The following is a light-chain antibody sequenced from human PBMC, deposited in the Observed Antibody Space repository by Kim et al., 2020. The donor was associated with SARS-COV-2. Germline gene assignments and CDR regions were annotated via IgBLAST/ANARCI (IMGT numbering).Light chain of an antibody. J-gene: IGLJ3*02. V-gene: IGLV6-57*03. Sequence: GKTVTLSCTRSSGSIASNYVQWYQQRPGSAPTTVIYEDNQRPSGVPDRFSGSIDSSSNSASLTISGLKTEAEADYYCQSYDSSNWVFGGGTQLTVL. CDR2: EDN. CDR3: QSYDSSNWV. CDR1: SGSIASNY.